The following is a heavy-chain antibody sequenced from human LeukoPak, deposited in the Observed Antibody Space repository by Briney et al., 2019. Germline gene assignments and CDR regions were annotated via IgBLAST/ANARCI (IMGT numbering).Heavy chain of an antibody. CDR1: GFTFSIYD. Sequence: GGPLRLSCAASGFTFSIYDMHWVRHVTGKGLEWVSGIDTAGGAYYPDSVKGRFTMSRENAKNSLHLQMNSLTAGDTAVYYCARAVAGTHWLDPWGQGTLVTVSS. CDR2: IDTAGGA. D-gene: IGHD6-19*01. V-gene: IGHV3-13*01. CDR3: ARAVAGTHWLDP. J-gene: IGHJ5*02.